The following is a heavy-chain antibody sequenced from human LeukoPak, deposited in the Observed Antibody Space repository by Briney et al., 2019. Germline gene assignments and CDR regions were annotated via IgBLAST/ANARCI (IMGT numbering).Heavy chain of an antibody. Sequence: PGGSLRLSCAASGFTFSSYAMSWVRQAPGRGLEWVSAISGSGGSTYYADSVKGRFTISRDNSKNTLYLQMNSLRAEDTAVYYCAKRSGINNYFDYWGQGTLVTVSS. V-gene: IGHV3-23*01. CDR2: ISGSGGST. D-gene: IGHD2-15*01. CDR1: GFTFSSYA. J-gene: IGHJ4*02. CDR3: AKRSGINNYFDY.